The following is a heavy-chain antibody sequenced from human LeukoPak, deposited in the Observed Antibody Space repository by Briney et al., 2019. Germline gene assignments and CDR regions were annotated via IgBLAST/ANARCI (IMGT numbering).Heavy chain of an antibody. CDR3: ARVGGKTKGIAAAGTEIERLDY. J-gene: IGHJ4*02. CDR1: GFTFSSYA. Sequence: GGSLRLSCAASGFTFSSYAMHWVRQAPGKGLEWVAVISYDGSNKYYADSVKGRFTISRDNSKNTLYLQMNSLRAEDTAVYYCARVGGKTKGIAAAGTEIERLDYWGQGTLVTVSS. CDR2: ISYDGSNK. V-gene: IGHV3-30-3*01. D-gene: IGHD6-13*01.